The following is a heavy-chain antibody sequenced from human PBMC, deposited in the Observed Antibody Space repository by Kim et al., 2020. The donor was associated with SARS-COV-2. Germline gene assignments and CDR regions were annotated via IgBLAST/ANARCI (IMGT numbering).Heavy chain of an antibody. Sequence: SETLSLTCTVSGGSISSGGYYWSWIRQHPGKGLEWIGYIYYSGSTYYNPSLKSRVTISVDTSKNQFSLKLSSVTAADTAVYYCARSYAAAGTGWFDPWGQGTLVTVSS. CDR1: GGSISSGGYY. D-gene: IGHD6-13*01. CDR3: ARSYAAAGTGWFDP. J-gene: IGHJ5*02. V-gene: IGHV4-31*03. CDR2: IYYSGST.